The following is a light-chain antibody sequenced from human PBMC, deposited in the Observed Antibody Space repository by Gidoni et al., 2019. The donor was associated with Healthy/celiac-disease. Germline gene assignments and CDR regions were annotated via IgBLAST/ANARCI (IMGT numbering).Light chain of an antibody. CDR2: AAS. V-gene: IGKV1-39*01. J-gene: IGKJ1*01. CDR3: QQSYSTPWT. Sequence: EIQMSQSPSSLSASVGDRVTITCRASQRISSYLNWYQQKPGKAPTLLIYAASSLQSGVPSRFSGSGSGTDFTLTISSLQPEDFATYYCQQSYSTPWTFGQWTQVEIK. CDR1: QRISSY.